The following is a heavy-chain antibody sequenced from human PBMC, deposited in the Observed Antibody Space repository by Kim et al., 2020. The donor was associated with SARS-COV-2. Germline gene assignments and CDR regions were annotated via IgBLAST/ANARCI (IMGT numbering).Heavy chain of an antibody. J-gene: IGHJ4*02. CDR2: IIPILGIA. CDR1: GGTFSSYT. D-gene: IGHD6-13*01. CDR3: ARSTVGDIAAADSAPFDY. Sequence: SVKVSCKASGGTFSSYTISWVRQAPGQGLDWMGRIIPILGIANYAQKFQGRVTITADKSTSTAYMELSSLRSEDTAVYYCARSTVGDIAAADSAPFDYWGQGTLVTVSS. V-gene: IGHV1-69*02.